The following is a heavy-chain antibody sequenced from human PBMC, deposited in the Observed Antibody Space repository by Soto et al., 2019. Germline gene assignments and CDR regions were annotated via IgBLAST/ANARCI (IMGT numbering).Heavy chain of an antibody. D-gene: IGHD4-17*01. CDR2: IYYTGST. V-gene: IGHV4-31*03. CDR3: ARDEEVNYSDYGGSDHYHGMEV. CDR1: GDSITSGGYY. J-gene: IGHJ6*02. Sequence: SETLSLTCTVSGDSITSGGYYWSWIRQHPGKGLEWIGYIYYTGSTYYNPSLKSRVTISVDTSKNQFSLKLTSVTEADTAVYYCARDEEVNYSDYGGSDHYHGMEVWGQGTKVTVSS.